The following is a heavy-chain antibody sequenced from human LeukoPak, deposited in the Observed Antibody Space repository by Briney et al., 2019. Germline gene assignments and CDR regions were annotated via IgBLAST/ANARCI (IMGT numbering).Heavy chain of an antibody. CDR2: IHHSGDT. D-gene: IGHD3-10*01. CDR3: ARPRGGFDY. J-gene: IGHJ4*02. CDR1: GYSISSGYY. Sequence: SETLTLTCTVSGYSISSGYYWGWIRQPPGKGLEWIGSIHHSGDTYYNPPLKSRVTLSVDTSKNQFSLKLTSVTAADTAVYYCARPRGGFDYWGQGTLVTVSS. V-gene: IGHV4-38-2*02.